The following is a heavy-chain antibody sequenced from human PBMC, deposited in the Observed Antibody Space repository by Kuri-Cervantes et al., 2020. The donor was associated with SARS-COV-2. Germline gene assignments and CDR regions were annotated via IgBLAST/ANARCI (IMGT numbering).Heavy chain of an antibody. CDR2: MYYSGST. J-gene: IGHJ6*03. CDR3: ARNGGLGVSWQYYYYYMDV. V-gene: IGHV4-61*05. CDR1: GGSISSSSYY. D-gene: IGHD6-13*01. Sequence: SETLSLTCTVSGGSISSSSYYWGWIRQPPGKGLEWIGYMYYSGSTKYNPSLKSRVNISIDRSKAQFSLTLRSVTAADTAVYYCARNGGLGVSWQYYYYYMDVWGKGTTVTVSS.